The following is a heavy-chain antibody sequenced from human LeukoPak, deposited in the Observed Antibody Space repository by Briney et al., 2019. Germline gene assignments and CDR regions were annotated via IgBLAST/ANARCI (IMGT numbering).Heavy chain of an antibody. D-gene: IGHD3-22*01. CDR3: ARDYYDSSGYYYVEVFDY. V-gene: IGHV1-18*01. CDR2: ISAYNGNT. J-gene: IGHJ4*02. Sequence: ASVKVSCQASGYTFTSYGISWVRQAPGQGLEWMGWISAYNGNTNYAQKLQGRVTMTTDTSTSTAYMELRSLRSDDTAVYYCARDYYDSSGYYYVEVFDYWGQGTLVTVSS. CDR1: GYTFTSYG.